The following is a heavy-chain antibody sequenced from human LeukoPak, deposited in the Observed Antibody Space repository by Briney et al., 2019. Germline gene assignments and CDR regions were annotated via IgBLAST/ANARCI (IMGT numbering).Heavy chain of an antibody. Sequence: ASVKVSCKASGYTFTGYYMHWVRQAPGQGLEWMGWINPNSGGTNYAQKFQGRVTMTRDTSISTAYMELRSLRSDDTAVYYCARSYRNGNWFDPWGQGTLVTVSS. V-gene: IGHV1-2*02. CDR3: ARSYRNGNWFDP. CDR2: INPNSGGT. J-gene: IGHJ5*02. D-gene: IGHD4-11*01. CDR1: GYTFTGYY.